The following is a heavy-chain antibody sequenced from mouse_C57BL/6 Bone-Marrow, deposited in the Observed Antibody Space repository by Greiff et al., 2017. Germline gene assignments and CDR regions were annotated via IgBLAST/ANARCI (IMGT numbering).Heavy chain of an antibody. Sequence: VQLQQPGAELVKPGASVKLSCKASGYTFTSYWMHWVKQRPGQGLEWIGMIHPNSGSTNYNEKFKSKATLTVDKSSSTAYMQLSSLTSEDSAVXYCARADYGNYDYFDYWGQGTTLTVSS. CDR3: ARADYGNYDYFDY. J-gene: IGHJ2*01. V-gene: IGHV1-64*01. CDR2: IHPNSGST. CDR1: GYTFTSYW. D-gene: IGHD2-1*01.